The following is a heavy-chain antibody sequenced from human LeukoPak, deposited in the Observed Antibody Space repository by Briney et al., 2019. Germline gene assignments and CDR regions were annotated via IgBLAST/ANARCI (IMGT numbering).Heavy chain of an antibody. Sequence: SETLSLTRTVSGGSINSFYWSWIRQPAGQGLEWIGRISATGSTNYNPSLKSRVTMSVNTSKNQFSLKVTSVTAADTAVYYCARASYCDNSVCHNLALFGRWGQGALVTVYS. D-gene: IGHD2-8*01. CDR3: ARASYCDNSVCHNLALFGR. J-gene: IGHJ5*02. V-gene: IGHV4-4*07. CDR1: GGSINSFY. CDR2: ISATGST.